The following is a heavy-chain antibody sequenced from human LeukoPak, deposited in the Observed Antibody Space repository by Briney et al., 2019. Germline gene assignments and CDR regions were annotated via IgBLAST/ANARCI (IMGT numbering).Heavy chain of an antibody. CDR2: ISWNSGSI. D-gene: IGHD6-19*01. J-gene: IGHJ4*02. V-gene: IGHV3-9*01. CDR3: AKSGAGIAVAGTADY. CDR1: GFTFDDYA. Sequence: GGSLRLSCAASGFTFDDYAMHWVRQAPGKGLEWASGISWNSGSIGYADSVKGRFTISRDNAKNSLYLQMNSLRAEDTALYYCAKSGAGIAVAGTADYWGQGTLVTVSS.